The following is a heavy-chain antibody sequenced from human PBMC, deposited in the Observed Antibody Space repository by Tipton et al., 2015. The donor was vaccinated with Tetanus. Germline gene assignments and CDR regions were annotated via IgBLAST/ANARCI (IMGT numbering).Heavy chain of an antibody. D-gene: IGHD6-19*01. CDR3: AILPKHWLAPQGAP. Sequence: TLSLTCSVSGGSISSGGYFWNWIRQHPGKGPEWIGYIYYSGDTFYNPSLKSRVTISVDTSKNQFSLNLTSVTAADTAFYYCAILPKHWLAPQGAPWGQGTLVTVSS. CDR1: GGSISSGGYF. J-gene: IGHJ5*02. CDR2: IYYSGDT. V-gene: IGHV4-31*03.